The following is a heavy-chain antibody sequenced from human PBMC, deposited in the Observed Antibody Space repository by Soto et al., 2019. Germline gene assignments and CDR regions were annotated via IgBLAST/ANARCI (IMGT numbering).Heavy chain of an antibody. D-gene: IGHD6-13*01. CDR2: IYYSGST. Sequence: SETLSLTCTVSGGSISSYYWSWIRQPPGKGLEWIGYIYYSGSTNYNPSLKSRVTISVDTSKNQFSLKLSSVTAADTAVYYCARGSSSWPYYFDYWGQGTLVTASS. CDR3: ARGSSSWPYYFDY. CDR1: GGSISSYY. J-gene: IGHJ4*02. V-gene: IGHV4-59*01.